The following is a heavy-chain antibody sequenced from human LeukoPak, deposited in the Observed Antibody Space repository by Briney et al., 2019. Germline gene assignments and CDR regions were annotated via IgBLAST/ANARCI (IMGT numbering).Heavy chain of an antibody. D-gene: IGHD4-23*01. CDR1: GYTFTSYA. Sequence: GASVKVSCKASGYTFTSYAMNWVRQAPGQGLEWMGWINTNTGNPTYAQGFTGRFVFSLDTSVSTAYLQISSLKAEDTAVYYCATTNYGGNSPFGDYWGQGTLVTASS. CDR3: ATTNYGGNSPFGDY. V-gene: IGHV7-4-1*02. J-gene: IGHJ4*02. CDR2: INTNTGNP.